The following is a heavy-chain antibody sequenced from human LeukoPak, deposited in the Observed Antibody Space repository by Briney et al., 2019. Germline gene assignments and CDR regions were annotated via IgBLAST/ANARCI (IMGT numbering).Heavy chain of an antibody. J-gene: IGHJ4*02. CDR3: AKSDYYDSSGHPSSFEY. Sequence: GGSLRLSCAASGFTFSYYAMRWVRHAPGKGREWGSAISGGGGSTNYADSVKGRFTISRDNSKNTLYLQMNSLRPEDTAVYYCAKSDYYDSSGHPSSFEYWGQGTLVTVSS. CDR1: GFTFSYYA. D-gene: IGHD3-22*01. CDR2: ISGGGGST. V-gene: IGHV3-23*01.